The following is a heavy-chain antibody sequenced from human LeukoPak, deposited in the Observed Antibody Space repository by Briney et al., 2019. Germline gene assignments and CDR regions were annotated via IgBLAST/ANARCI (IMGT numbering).Heavy chain of an antibody. CDR1: GFTFSSHG. CDR3: ARGFLEWLLYPYYFDY. V-gene: IGHV3-30*03. CDR2: ISYDGSNK. Sequence: GRSLRLSCAASGFTFSSHGMHWVRQAPGKGLEWVAIISYDGSNKYYADSVKGRFTISRDNSKNTLYLQMNSLRAEDTAVYYCARGFLEWLLYPYYFDYWGQGTLVTVSS. J-gene: IGHJ4*02. D-gene: IGHD3-3*01.